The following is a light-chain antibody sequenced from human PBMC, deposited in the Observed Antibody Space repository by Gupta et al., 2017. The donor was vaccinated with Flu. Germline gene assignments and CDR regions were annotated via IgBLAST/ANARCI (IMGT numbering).Light chain of an antibody. CDR2: GAS. CDR3: QQAGSSSIT. J-gene: IGKJ4*01. Sequence: EIVLTQSPGTLSLSPGDRATLSCRASQRVSSTYLAWYQQKPGQAPRLLIYGASSRATGIPDRFSGSGSGTDFTLTISRVEPDDFAVYYCQQAGSSSITFGGGTKVEIK. V-gene: IGKV3-20*01. CDR1: QRVSSTY.